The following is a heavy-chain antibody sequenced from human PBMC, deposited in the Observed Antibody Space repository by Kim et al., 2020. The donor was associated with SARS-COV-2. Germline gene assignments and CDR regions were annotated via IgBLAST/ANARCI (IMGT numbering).Heavy chain of an antibody. V-gene: IGHV3-30*01. J-gene: IGHJ6*02. D-gene: IGHD3-3*01. Sequence: YYANSVKGRLTISRDNSKNTLYLQMNSLRAEDTAVYYCARTPFWSGFLDVWGQGTTVTVSS. CDR3: ARTPFWSGFLDV.